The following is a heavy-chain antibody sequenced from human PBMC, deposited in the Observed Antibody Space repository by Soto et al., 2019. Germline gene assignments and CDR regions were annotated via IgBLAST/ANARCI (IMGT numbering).Heavy chain of an antibody. CDR2: INHSGST. Sequence: QVQLQQWGAGLLKPSETLSLTCAVYGGSFSGYYWSWIRQPPGKGLEWIGEINHSGSTNYNPSLKSRVTISVDTSKNQSSLKLSSVTAADTAVYYCARRLPYGSGSYAVCYFDYWGQGTLVTVSS. CDR1: GGSFSGYY. J-gene: IGHJ4*02. CDR3: ARRLPYGSGSYAVCYFDY. D-gene: IGHD3-10*01. V-gene: IGHV4-34*01.